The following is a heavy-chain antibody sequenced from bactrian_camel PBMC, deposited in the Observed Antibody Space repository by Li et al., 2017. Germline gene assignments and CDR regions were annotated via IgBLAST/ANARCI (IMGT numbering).Heavy chain of an antibody. CDR2: IENDGST. J-gene: IGHJ4*01. CDR1: GDTISRYC. V-gene: IGHV3S53*01. D-gene: IGHD6*01. Sequence: HVQLVESGGGSVQVGGSLRLSCVASGDTISRYCMGWFRQIQDKAREGVAGIENDGSTSYADFVKGRFTISQDSAKNILYLQMNDLKPEDTGVYYCAADRWRQPCGHSDVGWYWSGQGTQVTVS.